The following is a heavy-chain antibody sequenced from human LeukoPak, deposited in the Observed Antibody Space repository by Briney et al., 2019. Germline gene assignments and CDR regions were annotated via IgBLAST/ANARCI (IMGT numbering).Heavy chain of an antibody. CDR1: GGSFSGYY. D-gene: IGHD6-19*01. J-gene: IGHJ4*02. V-gene: IGHV4-34*01. CDR3: AGGTLYSGWSYYFDY. CDR2: INHSGST. Sequence: SETLSLTCAVYGGSFSGYYWSWIRQPPGKGLEWIVEINHSGSTNYNPSLKSRVTISVDMSKNHFSLRLSSVTAADTAMYYCAGGTLYSGWSYYFDYWGQGSQVTVSS.